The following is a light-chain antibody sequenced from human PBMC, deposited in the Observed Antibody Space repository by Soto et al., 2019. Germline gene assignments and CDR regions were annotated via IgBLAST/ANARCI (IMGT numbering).Light chain of an antibody. CDR1: QSILYRSNNKKY. CDR2: WAS. CDR3: QQYYNTPIT. Sequence: DIVLTQSPDSLAVSLGERATINYKSIQSILYRSNNKKYLAWYQQKPGQPPKLLIYWASTRESGVSDRFSGSDSGTDFTLTISSLQAEDVAVYYCQQYYNTPITFGQGTRLEIK. J-gene: IGKJ5*01. V-gene: IGKV4-1*01.